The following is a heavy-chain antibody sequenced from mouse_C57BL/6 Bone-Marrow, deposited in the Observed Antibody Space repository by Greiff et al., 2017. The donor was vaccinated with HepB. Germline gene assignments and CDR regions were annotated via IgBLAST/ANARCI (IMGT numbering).Heavy chain of an antibody. V-gene: IGHV14-4*01. CDR3: TTYTTVVAGNAMDY. Sequence: EVQLQQSGAELVRPGASVKLSCTASGFNIKDDYMHWVKQRPEQGLEWIGWIDPENGDTEYASKFQGKATITADTSSNTAYLQLSSLTSEDTAVYYCTTYTTVVAGNAMDYWGQGTSVTVSS. J-gene: IGHJ4*01. D-gene: IGHD1-1*01. CDR2: IDPENGDT. CDR1: GFNIKDDY.